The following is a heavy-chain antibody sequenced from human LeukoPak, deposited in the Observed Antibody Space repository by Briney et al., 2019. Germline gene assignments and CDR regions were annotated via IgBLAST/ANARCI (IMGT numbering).Heavy chain of an antibody. CDR2: INHSGST. J-gene: IGHJ5*02. V-gene: IGHV4-34*01. D-gene: IGHD3-10*01. Sequence: SETLSLTCAVYGGSFSGYYWSWIRQPPGKGLEWIGEINHSGSTNYNPSLKSRVTISVDTSKNQFSLKLSSVTAADTAVYYCARHRTRYYYGSGRNYDWFDPWGQGTLVTVSS. CDR1: GGSFSGYY. CDR3: ARHRTRYYYGSGRNYDWFDP.